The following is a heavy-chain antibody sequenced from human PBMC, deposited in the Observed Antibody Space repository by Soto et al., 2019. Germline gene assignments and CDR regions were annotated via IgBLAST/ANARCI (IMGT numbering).Heavy chain of an antibody. Sequence: QVQLVESGGGVVQPGRSLRLSCAASGFPFTTYGMHWVREGPGKGLEWVAVISYDGSNRYYADSVKGRFTISRDNSKNTLYLQMNDLRPEDTALYYCVGAQYYFDYRGQGTLVTVSS. J-gene: IGHJ4*02. D-gene: IGHD3-10*01. V-gene: IGHV3-30*03. CDR2: ISYDGSNR. CDR3: VGAQYYFDY. CDR1: GFPFTTYG.